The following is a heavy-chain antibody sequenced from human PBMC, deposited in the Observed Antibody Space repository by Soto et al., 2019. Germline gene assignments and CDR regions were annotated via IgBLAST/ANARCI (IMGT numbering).Heavy chain of an antibody. CDR3: AREPSITGTTVAADY. CDR2: ISYDGSNK. D-gene: IGHD1-7*01. J-gene: IGHJ4*02. V-gene: IGHV3-30-3*01. Sequence: QVQLVESGGGVVQPGRSLRLSCAASGFTFSSYAMHWVRQAPGKGLEWVAVISYDGSNKYYADSVKGRFTISRDNSKNTLYLQMNSLRAEDTAVYYCAREPSITGTTVAADYWGQGTLVTVSS. CDR1: GFTFSSYA.